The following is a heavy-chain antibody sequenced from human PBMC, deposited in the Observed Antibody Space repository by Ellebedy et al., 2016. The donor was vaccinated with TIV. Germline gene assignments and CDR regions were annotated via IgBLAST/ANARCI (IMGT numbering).Heavy chain of an antibody. CDR1: GYTFSTYW. Sequence: PGGSLRLSCKGSGYTFSTYWISWVRQLPGKGLEWMGVIYPGDSDTRYSPSFQGQVTIPTDKSITTAYLQWSSLKASDTARYYCARHEQLEARYYYGMDVWGQGTTVTVSS. V-gene: IGHV5-51*01. CDR2: IYPGDSDT. J-gene: IGHJ6*02. CDR3: ARHEQLEARYYYGMDV. D-gene: IGHD3-3*01.